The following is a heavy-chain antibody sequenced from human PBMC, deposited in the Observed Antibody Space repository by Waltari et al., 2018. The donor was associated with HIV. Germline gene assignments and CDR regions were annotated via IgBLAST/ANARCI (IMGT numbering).Heavy chain of an antibody. V-gene: IGHV1-2*02. CDR3: ARDPSYGFGENDY. CDR2: INPKTGDT. CDR1: GYAFTRFY. J-gene: IGHJ4*02. Sequence: QVQLVESGAEVKKPGASLKVSCKASGYAFTRFYLHWVRQAPGQGLEWVGWINPKTGDTNFAQKFQGRVTMTRDTSISTAYMELSRLTSDDMAVYYCARDPSYGFGENDYWGQGTLFTVSS. D-gene: IGHD3-10*01.